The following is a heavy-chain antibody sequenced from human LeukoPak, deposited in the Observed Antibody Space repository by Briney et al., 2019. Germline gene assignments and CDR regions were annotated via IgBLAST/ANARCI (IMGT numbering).Heavy chain of an antibody. CDR2: IYYSGST. J-gene: IGHJ5*02. CDR1: GGSISSSSYY. Sequence: NASETLSLTCTVSGGSISSSSYYWGWIRQPPGKGLEWIGSIYYSGSTYYNPSLKSRVTISVDTSKNQFSLKLSSVTAADTAVYYCARASGGYSRSFDPWGQGTLVTVSS. CDR3: ARASGGYSRSFDP. D-gene: IGHD5-12*01. V-gene: IGHV4-39*07.